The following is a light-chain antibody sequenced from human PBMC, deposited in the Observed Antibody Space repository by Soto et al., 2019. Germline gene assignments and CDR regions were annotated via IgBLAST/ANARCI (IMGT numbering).Light chain of an antibody. Sequence: AIQMTQSPSSLSASVGDRVTSTCRASQGIRNDLGWYQQKPGKAPKLLIYAASSLQSGVPSRFSGSGSGTDFTLTIISLQPEDFATYYCLQDYNYPYTFGQGTKLEIK. V-gene: IGKV1-6*01. CDR1: QGIRND. CDR3: LQDYNYPYT. J-gene: IGKJ2*01. CDR2: AAS.